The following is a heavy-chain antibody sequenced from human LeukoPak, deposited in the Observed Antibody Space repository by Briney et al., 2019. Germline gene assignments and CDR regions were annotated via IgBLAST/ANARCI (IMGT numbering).Heavy chain of an antibody. CDR1: GYTFTGYY. CDR3: ATQRGSYLWGTDFDY. CDR2: INPNSGDT. D-gene: IGHD3-16*01. V-gene: IGHV1-2*02. J-gene: IGHJ4*02. Sequence: ASVKVSCKASGYTFTGYYMHWVRQAPGQGLEWMGWINPNSGDTKYAQKFQGRVTMTRDTSISTTYMELSRLRSDDTAVYYCATQRGSYLWGTDFDYWGQGTLVTVSS.